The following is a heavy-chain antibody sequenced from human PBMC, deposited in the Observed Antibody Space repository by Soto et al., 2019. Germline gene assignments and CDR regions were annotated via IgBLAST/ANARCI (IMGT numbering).Heavy chain of an antibody. CDR1: GYTFTSYP. CDR3: ARDWTHYDSSGPGDY. V-gene: IGHV1-3*01. Sequence: ASVKVSCKASGYTFTSYPMHWVRQAPGQGLEWMGWINAGNGDTKYSQKFQGRVTITRDTSAITAYMELSSLRSEDTAVYYCARDWTHYDSSGPGDYWGPGXLVTVYS. D-gene: IGHD3-22*01. J-gene: IGHJ4*02. CDR2: INAGNGDT.